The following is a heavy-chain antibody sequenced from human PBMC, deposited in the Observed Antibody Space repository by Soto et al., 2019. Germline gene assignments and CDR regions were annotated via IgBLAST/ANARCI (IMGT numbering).Heavy chain of an antibody. V-gene: IGHV4-59*01. J-gene: IGHJ4*02. D-gene: IGHD1-26*01. Sequence: SETLSLTCTVSGGSISSYYWSWIRQPPGKGLEWIGYIYYSGSTNYNPSLKSRVTISVDTSKNQFSLKLSSVTAADTAVYYCARTSPVGSGSYYHAFDYWGQGTLVTVSS. CDR1: GGSISSYY. CDR2: IYYSGST. CDR3: ARTSPVGSGSYYHAFDY.